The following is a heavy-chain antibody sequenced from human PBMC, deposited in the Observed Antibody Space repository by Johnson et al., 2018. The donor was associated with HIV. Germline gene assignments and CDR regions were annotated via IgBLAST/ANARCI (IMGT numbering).Heavy chain of an antibody. CDR1: GFTFDYYG. V-gene: IGHV3-33*08. Sequence: QVQLVASGVGLVKPGGSLRLSCAASGFTFDYYGMSWVRQAPGKGLEWVAAIWYDGSNKYYADSVKGRVTISRDNSKNTLYLQMNSLRAEDTAVYYCARAWVNYYDSPDAFDIWGQGTMVTVSS. D-gene: IGHD3-22*01. CDR2: IWYDGSNK. CDR3: ARAWVNYYDSPDAFDI. J-gene: IGHJ3*02.